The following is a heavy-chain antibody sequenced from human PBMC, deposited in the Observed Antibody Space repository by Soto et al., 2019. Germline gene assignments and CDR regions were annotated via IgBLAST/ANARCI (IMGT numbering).Heavy chain of an antibody. D-gene: IGHD1-26*01. CDR1: GFTFSSYG. CDR3: AKNRGSYAGGLFDI. Sequence: PGGSLRLSCAASGFTFSSYGMHWVRQAPGKGLEWVAVISYDGSNKYYADSVKGRFTISRDNSKNTLYLQMNSLRAEDTAVYYCAKNRGSYAGGLFDIWGQGTMVTVSS. V-gene: IGHV3-30*18. CDR2: ISYDGSNK. J-gene: IGHJ3*02.